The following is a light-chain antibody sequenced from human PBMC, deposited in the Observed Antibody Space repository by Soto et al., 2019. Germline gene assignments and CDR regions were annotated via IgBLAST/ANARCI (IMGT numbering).Light chain of an antibody. Sequence: DVVMTHSPDSLAVSLGEWATINCKSSQSVLYSPDNKNYLAWYQQKPGQPPKLLIYWASTRESGIPDRFSGSGSGTDFPLTISSLQAEDVAVYFCQQYYSSAPPFGQGTNVEIK. CDR2: WAS. CDR3: QQYYSSAPP. CDR1: QSVLYSPDNKNY. V-gene: IGKV4-1*01. J-gene: IGKJ1*01.